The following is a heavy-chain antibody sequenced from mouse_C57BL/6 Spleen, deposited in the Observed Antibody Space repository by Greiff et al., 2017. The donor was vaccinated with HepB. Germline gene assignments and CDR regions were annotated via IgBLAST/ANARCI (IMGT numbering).Heavy chain of an antibody. J-gene: IGHJ3*01. CDR1: GYAFSSSW. CDR2: IYPGDGDT. V-gene: IGHV1-82*01. CDR3: ARISNVSAPAWFAY. Sequence: QVQLQQSGPELVKPGASVKISCKASGYAFSSSWMNWVKQRHGKGLEWIGRIYPGDGDTNYNGKFKGKATLTADKSSSTAYMQLSSLTSEDSAVYCCARISNVSAPAWFAYWGQGTLLTVSA.